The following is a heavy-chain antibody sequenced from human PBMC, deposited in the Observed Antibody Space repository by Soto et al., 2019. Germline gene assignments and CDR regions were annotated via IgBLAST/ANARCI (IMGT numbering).Heavy chain of an antibody. CDR1: GFTFSSYW. CDR3: ATSRTFDY. J-gene: IGHJ4*02. CDR2: IKQDGSEK. Sequence: GWSLRLSCVVSGFTFSSYWMNWVRQAPGKGLEWVANIKQDGSEKYYVDSAKGRFTISRDNAKNSLYLQMNSLSAEDTAIYYCATSRTFDYWGQGTLVTVSS. V-gene: IGHV3-7*01. D-gene: IGHD6-13*01.